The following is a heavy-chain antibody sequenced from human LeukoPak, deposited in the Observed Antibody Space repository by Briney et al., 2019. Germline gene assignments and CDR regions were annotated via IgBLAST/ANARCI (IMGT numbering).Heavy chain of an antibody. Sequence: SETLSLACTVSGGSISSSSHYWGWIRQPPGKGLEWIGSIYYSGSTYYNPSLKSRVTISVDTSKNQFSLKLSSVTAADTAVYYCASPDYGDYIFDPWGQGTLVTVSS. CDR1: GGSISSSSHY. J-gene: IGHJ5*02. V-gene: IGHV4-39*01. CDR3: ASPDYGDYIFDP. D-gene: IGHD4-17*01. CDR2: IYYSGST.